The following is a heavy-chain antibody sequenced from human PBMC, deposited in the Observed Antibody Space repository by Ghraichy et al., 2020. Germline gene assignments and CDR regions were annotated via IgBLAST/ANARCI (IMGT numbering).Heavy chain of an antibody. CDR3: ARSSVAKTWFDP. CDR2: IYWDDDK. J-gene: IGHJ5*02. Sequence: SGPTLVKPTQTLTLTCTFSGFSLTTSEVSVGWIRQPPGKALEWLALIYWDDDKRYRPSLKSRLTITKDTSKNQVVLTMTNMDPVDTATYYCARSSVAKTWFDPSGQGTLVTVAS. V-gene: IGHV2-5*02. D-gene: IGHD5-12*01. CDR1: GFSLTTSEVS.